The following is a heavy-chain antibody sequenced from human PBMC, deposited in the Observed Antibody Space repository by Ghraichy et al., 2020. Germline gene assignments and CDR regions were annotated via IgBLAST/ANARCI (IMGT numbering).Heavy chain of an antibody. Sequence: SQTLSLTCTVSGDSISSTGYFWGWIRQPPGKGLEWIGNIFYTGTTSYNPSLKSRGTISVDTSKNQFSLKLTSVTAADTAVYYCARHVGTSGPNSYGMDVWGQGTTVTVSS. D-gene: IGHD2-2*01. CDR1: GDSISSTGYF. V-gene: IGHV4-39*01. CDR3: ARHVGTSGPNSYGMDV. J-gene: IGHJ6*02. CDR2: IFYTGTT.